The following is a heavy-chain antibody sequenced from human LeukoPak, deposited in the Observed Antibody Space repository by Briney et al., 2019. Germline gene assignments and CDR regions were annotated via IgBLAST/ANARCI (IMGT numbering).Heavy chain of an antibody. V-gene: IGHV1-46*01. D-gene: IGHD3-3*01. CDR2: INPSGGST. J-gene: IGHJ4*02. CDR1: GYTFTGYY. Sequence: GASVKVSCKASGYTFTGYYMHWVRQAPGQGLEWMGIINPSGGSTSYAQKFQGRVTMTRDTSTSTVYMELSSLRSEDTAVYYCARDPPYYDFWSGPGYYFDYWGQGTLVTVSS. CDR3: ARDPPYYDFWSGPGYYFDY.